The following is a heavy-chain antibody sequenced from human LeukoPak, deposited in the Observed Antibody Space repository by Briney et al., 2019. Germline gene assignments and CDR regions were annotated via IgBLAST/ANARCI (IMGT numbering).Heavy chain of an antibody. CDR1: GRSISSGGYY. V-gene: IGHV4-31*03. D-gene: IGHD6-25*01. CDR3: ARGTVRAATKNWFDS. J-gene: IGHJ5*01. CDR2: IYYTGST. Sequence: SQTLSLTCTVSGRSISSGGYYWSWIRQHPGKGLEWIGYIYYTGSTYYNPSLKSRLTISVDTSKNQFFLMLTSGTAADTAVYFCARGTVRAATKNWFDSWGQGTLVTVSS.